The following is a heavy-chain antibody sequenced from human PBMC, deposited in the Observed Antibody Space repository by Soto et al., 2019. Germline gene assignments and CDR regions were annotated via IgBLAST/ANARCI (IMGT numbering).Heavy chain of an antibody. V-gene: IGHV4-59*01. J-gene: IGHJ4*02. CDR2: MSDSGSS. D-gene: IGHD2-2*01. CDR3: ARKKSCTSTTCYGVIDY. CDR1: GGSISGDY. Sequence: SETLSLTCTVSGGSISGDYGTWIRQPPGRGPEWIGHMSDSGSSNYNPSLESRLTMSADTWKNQFSLKLSPVSSADTAIYYCARKKSCTSTTCYGVIDYWGQGILVTVSS.